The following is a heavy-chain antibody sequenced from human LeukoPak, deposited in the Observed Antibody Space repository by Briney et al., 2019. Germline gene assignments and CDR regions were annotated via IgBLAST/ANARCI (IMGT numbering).Heavy chain of an antibody. CDR2: ISWNSGSI. CDR1: GFTFDDYA. J-gene: IGHJ3*02. CDR3: AKDRGAFDI. V-gene: IGHV3-9*01. Sequence: PGGSLRLSCAASGFTFDDYAMHWVRQAPGKGLEWVSGISWNSGSIGYADSVKGRFTISRDNAKNSLYLQMNSLRAEATALYYCAKDRGAFDIWGQGTMVTVSS.